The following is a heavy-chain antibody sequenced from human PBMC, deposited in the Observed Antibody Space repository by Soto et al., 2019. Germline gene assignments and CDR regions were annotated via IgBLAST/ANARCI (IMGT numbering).Heavy chain of an antibody. CDR1: GFTFSSYG. CDR2: IWYDGSNK. CDR3: ARGDYYYGSGSYQDTSSWVYYGMDV. V-gene: IGHV3-33*01. J-gene: IGHJ6*02. D-gene: IGHD3-10*01. Sequence: QVQLVESGGGVVQPGRSLRLSCAASGFTFSSYGMHWVRQAPGKGLEWVAVIWYDGSNKYYADSVKGRVTISRDNSKNTLYLQLTSLRAEDTAVYYCARGDYYYGSGSYQDTSSWVYYGMDVWGQGTTVTVSS.